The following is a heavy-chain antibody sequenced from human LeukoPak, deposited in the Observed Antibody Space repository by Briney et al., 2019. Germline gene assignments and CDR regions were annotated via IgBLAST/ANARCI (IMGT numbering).Heavy chain of an antibody. V-gene: IGHV1-18*01. Sequence: ASVKVSCKASGYTFTSYGISWVRQAPEQGLEWMGWISAYNGNTNYAQKLQGRVTMTTDTSTSTAYMELRSLRSDDTAVYYCARDFRPLNWGSSYYFDYWGQGTLVTVSS. CDR3: ARDFRPLNWGSSYYFDY. CDR2: ISAYNGNT. CDR1: GYTFTSYG. D-gene: IGHD7-27*01. J-gene: IGHJ4*02.